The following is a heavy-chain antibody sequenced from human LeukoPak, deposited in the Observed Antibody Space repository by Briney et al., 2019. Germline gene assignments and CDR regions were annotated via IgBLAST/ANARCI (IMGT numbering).Heavy chain of an antibody. V-gene: IGHV1-46*01. Sequence: ASVKVSCKASGYTFTRYYIHWVRHAPGQGLEWMGIINPSDGSTSYAQKFQGRVTMTRDMSTSTVYMELSSLRSEDTALYYCARAESVGSSGHDFDYWGQGTLVTVSS. CDR1: GYTFTRYY. D-gene: IGHD6-6*01. CDR3: ARAESVGSSGHDFDY. CDR2: INPSDGST. J-gene: IGHJ4*02.